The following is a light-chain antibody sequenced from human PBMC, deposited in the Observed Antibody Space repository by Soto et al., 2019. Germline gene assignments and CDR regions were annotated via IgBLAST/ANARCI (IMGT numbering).Light chain of an antibody. CDR1: SSDVGGYNY. CDR3: SSYAASNNFYFV. J-gene: IGLJ3*02. Sequence: QSALTQPPSASGSPGQSVTISCTGTSSDVGGYNYVSWYQQYPGRAPKLMIYEVTKRPSGAPDRFSGPKSGNTASLTVSGLRAEDEADYYCSSYAASNNFYFVFGGGTKVTVL. V-gene: IGLV2-8*01. CDR2: EVT.